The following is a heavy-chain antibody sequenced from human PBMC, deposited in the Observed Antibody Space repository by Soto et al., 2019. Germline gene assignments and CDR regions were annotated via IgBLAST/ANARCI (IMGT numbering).Heavy chain of an antibody. CDR3: ANPKTPLDGYKVY. J-gene: IGHJ4*02. CDR2: IFSGGTT. V-gene: IGHV3-66*01. Sequence: PGGSLRLSCVTSGFTVSSNYMSWVRQAPGKGLEWVSVIFSGGTTSYADSVKGRFFISRDNSKNTLYLQMNSLRAEDTALYYCANPKTPLDGYKVYWGQGTLVTVSS. CDR1: GFTVSSNY. D-gene: IGHD5-12*01.